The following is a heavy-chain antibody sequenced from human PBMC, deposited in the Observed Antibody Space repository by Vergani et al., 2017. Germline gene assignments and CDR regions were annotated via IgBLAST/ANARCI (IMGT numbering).Heavy chain of an antibody. J-gene: IGHJ5*01. D-gene: IGHD5-12*01. CDR3: VRARCSGPCFMSNWFDS. CDR2: IKSDGSIT. V-gene: IGHV3-74*01. CDR1: GFSFSGYW. Sequence: EVQLVESGGGLIHPGGSLRLSCEGSGFSFSGYWMHWVRQSPEKGLVWVSRIKSDGSITNYGASVKGRFTISRDNAKNTLYLEMNSLRGDDTAIYYCVRARCSGPCFMSNWFDSWGQGTLVTVSS.